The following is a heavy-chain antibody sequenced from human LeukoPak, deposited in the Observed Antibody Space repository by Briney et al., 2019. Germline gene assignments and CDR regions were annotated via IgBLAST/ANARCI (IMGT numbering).Heavy chain of an antibody. V-gene: IGHV4-34*01. J-gene: IGHJ2*01. Sequence: SETLSLTCTVSGGSISSYYWSWIRQPPGKGLEWIGEINHSGSTNYNPSLKSRVTISVDTSKNQFSLKLSSVTAADTAVYYCARGRWGRDAYSSRSYWYFDLWGRGTLVTVSS. CDR3: ARGRWGRDAYSSRSYWYFDL. CDR1: GGSISSYY. CDR2: INHSGST. D-gene: IGHD5-24*01.